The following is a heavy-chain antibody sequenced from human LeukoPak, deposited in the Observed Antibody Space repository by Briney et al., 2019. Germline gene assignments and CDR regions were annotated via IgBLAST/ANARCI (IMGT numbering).Heavy chain of an antibody. CDR2: IHYSGST. Sequence: SETPSLTCTVPGGSISTYYWSWIPHPPRRGLEYIGFIHYSGSTNYNSSLKSRVNISVDTSKNQFSLKLSSVTAADTAVYYCARSYSSGGNVALFQHWGQGTLVTVSS. CDR1: GGSISTYY. D-gene: IGHD6-19*01. J-gene: IGHJ1*01. CDR3: ARSYSSGGNVALFQH. V-gene: IGHV4-59*08.